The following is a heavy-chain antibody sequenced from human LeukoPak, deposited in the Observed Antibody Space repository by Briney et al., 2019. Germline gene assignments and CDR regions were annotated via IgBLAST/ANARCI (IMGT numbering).Heavy chain of an antibody. D-gene: IGHD3-22*01. J-gene: IGHJ4*02. CDR1: GYSFSRYG. CDR3: ARDAHYDSSGYFLDY. Sequence: ASVEVSCKASGYSFSRYGMNWVRQAPGQGLEWMGWINTNSGNPTYAQGFTGRFVFSLESSVNTAYLQISRLKAEDTAVYYCARDAHYDSSGYFLDYWGQGTLVTVSS. CDR2: INTNSGNP. V-gene: IGHV7-4-1*02.